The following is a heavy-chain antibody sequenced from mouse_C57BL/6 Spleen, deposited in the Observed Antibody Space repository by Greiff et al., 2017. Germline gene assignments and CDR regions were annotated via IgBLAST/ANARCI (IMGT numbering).Heavy chain of an antibody. D-gene: IGHD2-1*01. V-gene: IGHV1-42*01. J-gene: IGHJ3*01. CDR2: INPSTGGT. CDR3: ARGIYYGNPWFAY. CDR1: GYSFTGYY. Sequence: EVQLQQSGPELVKPGASVKISCKASGYSFTGYYMNWVKQSPEKSLEWIGEINPSTGGTTYNQKFKAKATLTVDKSSSTAYMQLKSLTSEDSAVYYCARGIYYGNPWFAYWGQGTLVTVSA.